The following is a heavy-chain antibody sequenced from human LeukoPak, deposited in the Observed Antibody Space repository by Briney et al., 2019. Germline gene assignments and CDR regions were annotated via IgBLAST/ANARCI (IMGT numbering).Heavy chain of an antibody. Sequence: SETLSLTCTVSGGSISSYYWSWIRQPPGKGLEWIGYIYYSVSTNYNPSLKSRVTISVDTSKNQFSLKLSSVTAADTAVYYCARGLHAVDYWGQGTLVTVSS. V-gene: IGHV4-59*01. CDR3: ARGLHAVDY. CDR1: GGSISSYY. D-gene: IGHD5-24*01. CDR2: IYYSVST. J-gene: IGHJ4*02.